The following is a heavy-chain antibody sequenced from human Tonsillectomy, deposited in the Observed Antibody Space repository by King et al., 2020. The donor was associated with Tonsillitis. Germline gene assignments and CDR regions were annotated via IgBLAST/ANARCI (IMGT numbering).Heavy chain of an antibody. CDR3: AQDVDVVPAAMNDYFDY. Sequence: VQLVESGGGLVRPGGSLRLSCAASGFTFSSYAMSWVRQAPGKGLEWVSGLSGSGGSTFYAGSVKGRFTLSRDNSKNMLVLQMNSLRAEDAAVYYCAQDVDVVPAAMNDYFDYWGQGTLVTVSS. V-gene: IGHV3-23*04. J-gene: IGHJ4*02. CDR2: LSGSGGST. D-gene: IGHD2-2*01. CDR1: GFTFSSYA.